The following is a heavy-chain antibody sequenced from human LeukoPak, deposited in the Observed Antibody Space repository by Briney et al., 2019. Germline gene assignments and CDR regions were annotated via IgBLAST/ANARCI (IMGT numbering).Heavy chain of an antibody. CDR3: AKVLYGAHDGFDI. J-gene: IGHJ3*02. V-gene: IGHV3-23*01. CDR1: GFTFDKCG. Sequence: GGSLRLSCSASGFTFDKCGMTWVRQAPGKGLEWVSLISDSGTDTYYADSVKGRFTISRDNSKNTVFLHINSLRVEDTALYFCAKVLYGAHDGFDIWGQGTKVTVSS. D-gene: IGHD2/OR15-2a*01. CDR2: ISDSGTDT.